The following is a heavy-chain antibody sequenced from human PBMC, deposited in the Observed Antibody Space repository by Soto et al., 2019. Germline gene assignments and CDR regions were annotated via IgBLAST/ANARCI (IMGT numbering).Heavy chain of an antibody. CDR1: GGSISSSSYY. CDR2: IYYSGST. CDR3: ARGGSSSWGGWFDP. V-gene: IGHV4-39*01. D-gene: IGHD6-13*01. Sequence: ETLSLTCTVSGGSISSSSYYWGWIRQPPGKGLEWIGSIYYSGSTYYNPSLKSRVTISVDTSKNQFSLKLSSVTAADTAVYYCARGGSSSWGGWFDPWAREPWSPSPQ. J-gene: IGHJ5*02.